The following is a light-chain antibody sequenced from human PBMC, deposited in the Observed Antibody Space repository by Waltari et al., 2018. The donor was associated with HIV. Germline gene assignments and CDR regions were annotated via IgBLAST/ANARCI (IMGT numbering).Light chain of an antibody. V-gene: IGLV2-8*01. CDR1: SNAIGHYNF. J-gene: IGLJ2*01. CDR2: DVT. Sequence: QSALPQPPSASGSPGQSVAISCPGSSNAIGHYNFVSCYQHHPGKAPKLLIYDVTRRPPGIPDRFSGTKSGYTASLTVSDLQVEDEADYYCVSYTEKDTFLLFGGGTKLAV. CDR3: VSYTEKDTFLL.